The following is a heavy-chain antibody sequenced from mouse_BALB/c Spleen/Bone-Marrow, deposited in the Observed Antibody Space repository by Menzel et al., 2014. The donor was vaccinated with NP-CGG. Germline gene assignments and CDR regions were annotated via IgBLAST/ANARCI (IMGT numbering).Heavy chain of an antibody. V-gene: IGHV1S130*01. J-gene: IGHJ2*01. CDR1: GYTFTSSW. Sequence: QVQLQQSGSVLVRPGAPVKLSCKASGYTFTSSWMHWAKQRPGQGLEWIGEIHPNSGNTNYNEKFKGKATLTVDTSSSTAYVDLSSLTSEDSAVYYCARGGYGNYYFDYWGQGTTLTVSS. D-gene: IGHD2-1*01. CDR2: IHPNSGNT. CDR3: ARGGYGNYYFDY.